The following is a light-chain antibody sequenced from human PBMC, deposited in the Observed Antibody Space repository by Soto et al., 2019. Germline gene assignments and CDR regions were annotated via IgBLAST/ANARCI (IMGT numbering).Light chain of an antibody. V-gene: IGKV3D-20*01. J-gene: IGKJ4*01. CDR2: DAS. Sequence: PGERATLSCGASQSINNNYLAWYQQKPGLAPRLLIYDASTRAAGIPDRFSGSGSGTDFTLTISRLEPEDFAVYYCQQFDNLITFGGGTKVEIK. CDR3: QQFDNLIT. CDR1: QSINNNY.